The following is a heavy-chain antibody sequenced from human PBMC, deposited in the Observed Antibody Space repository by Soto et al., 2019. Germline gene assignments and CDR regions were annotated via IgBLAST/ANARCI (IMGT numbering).Heavy chain of an antibody. V-gene: IGHV1-18*01. D-gene: IGHD6-19*01. Sequence: QVQLVQSGAEVKKPGASVKVSCKASGYTFTSYGISWVRQAPGQGLEWMGWISAYNGNTNYAQKLQGRVTMTTDTTTSTAYMELRSLRSDDTAVYYGARDLGIAVAGTLSAFDYWGQGTLVTVSS. CDR2: ISAYNGNT. CDR1: GYTFTSYG. J-gene: IGHJ4*02. CDR3: ARDLGIAVAGTLSAFDY.